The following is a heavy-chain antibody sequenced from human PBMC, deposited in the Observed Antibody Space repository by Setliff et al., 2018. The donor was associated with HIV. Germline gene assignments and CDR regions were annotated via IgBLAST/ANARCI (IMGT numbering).Heavy chain of an antibody. J-gene: IGHJ4*02. CDR1: GGSISGFY. V-gene: IGHV4-59*08. D-gene: IGHD6-13*01. Sequence: SETLSLTCTVSGGSISGFYWSWIRQPPGKGLEWIAYIHNSGSTEYNPSLQSRVTISLDTSKRQFSLKLNSMTAADTAVYYCARTYSSSWYSSHLWVDYWGQGTLVTVSS. CDR3: ARTYSSSWYSSHLWVDY. CDR2: IHNSGST.